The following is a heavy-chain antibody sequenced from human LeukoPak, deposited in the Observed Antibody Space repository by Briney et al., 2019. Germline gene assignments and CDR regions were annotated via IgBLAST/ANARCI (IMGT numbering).Heavy chain of an antibody. D-gene: IGHD3-9*01. V-gene: IGHV4-59*01. CDR3: ARGKLHYDILTGSSGEGNWFDP. CDR1: GGSISSYY. CDR2: IYYSGST. Sequence: PSETLSLTCTVSGGSISSYYWSWIRQPPGKGLEWIGYIYYSGSTNYNPSLKSRVTISVDTSKNQFSLKLSSVTAADTAVYYCARGKLHYDILTGSSGEGNWFDPWGQGTLVTVSS. J-gene: IGHJ5*02.